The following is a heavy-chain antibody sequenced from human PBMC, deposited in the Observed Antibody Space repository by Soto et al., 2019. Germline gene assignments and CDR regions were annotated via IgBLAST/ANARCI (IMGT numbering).Heavy chain of an antibody. CDR3: ASLLWNYYYGMDV. Sequence: GGSLRLSCAASGFTFSRYWMSWVRQAPGKGLEWVANIKQDGSEKYYVDSVKGRFTISRDNAKNSLYLQMNSLRAEDTAVYYCASLLWNYYYGMDVWGQGTRVPVSS. D-gene: IGHD3-3*01. J-gene: IGHJ6*02. CDR2: IKQDGSEK. V-gene: IGHV3-7*03. CDR1: GFTFSRYW.